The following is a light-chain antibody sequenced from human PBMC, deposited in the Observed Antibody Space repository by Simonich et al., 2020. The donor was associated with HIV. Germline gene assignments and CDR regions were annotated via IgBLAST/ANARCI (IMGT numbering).Light chain of an antibody. J-gene: IGKJ4*01. Sequence: DIVMTQTPLSLSVTPGQPASISCKSSQSLLHSDGKTYLYWYLQKPGQSPQLLIYEGSNRFSGVPDRFSGSGSGTDFTLKISRVEAEDVGVYYCMQGIHLPLTFGGGTKVEIK. CDR2: EGS. V-gene: IGKV2-29*03. CDR1: QSLLHSDGKTY. CDR3: MQGIHLPLT.